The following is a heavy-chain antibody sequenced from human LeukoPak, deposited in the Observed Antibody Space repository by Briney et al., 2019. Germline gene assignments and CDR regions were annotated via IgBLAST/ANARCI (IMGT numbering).Heavy chain of an antibody. CDR1: GFTFSDYY. D-gene: IGHD1-26*01. J-gene: IGHJ4*02. V-gene: IGHV3-23*01. Sequence: GGSLRLSCAASGFTFSDYYMSWVRQAPGKGLEWVSAISGSGGNTYYADSVKGRFTISRDNSKNTLCLQMNSLRAEDTAVYYCTREVSGSLYFDYWGQGTLVTVSS. CDR2: ISGSGGNT. CDR3: TREVSGSLYFDY.